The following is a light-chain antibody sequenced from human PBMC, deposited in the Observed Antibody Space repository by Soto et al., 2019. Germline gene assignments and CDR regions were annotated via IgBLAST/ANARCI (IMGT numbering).Light chain of an antibody. CDR1: QSVSSN. Sequence: EIVMTQSPGTLSVSPGERATLSCRASQSVSSNLAWYQQKPGQAPRLLIDGASTRATGIPARFSGSGSGTEFTLTITSLQSEDFAIYYCQHYNKWPPWTFGQGTKVEIK. CDR2: GAS. V-gene: IGKV3-15*01. CDR3: QHYNKWPPWT. J-gene: IGKJ1*01.